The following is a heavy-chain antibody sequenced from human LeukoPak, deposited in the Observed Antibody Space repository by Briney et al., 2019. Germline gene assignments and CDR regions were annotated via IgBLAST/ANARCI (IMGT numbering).Heavy chain of an antibody. CDR1: GGSISSYY. CDR2: IYYSGST. CDR3: ARDLTRGYSPGGAFDI. J-gene: IGHJ3*02. D-gene: IGHD5-18*01. V-gene: IGHV4-59*01. Sequence: ASETLSLTXTVSGGSISSYYWSWIRQPPGKGLEWIGYIYYSGSTNYNPSLKSRVTISVDTSKNQFFLKLSSVTAADTAVYYCARDLTRGYSPGGAFDIWGQRTMVTVSS.